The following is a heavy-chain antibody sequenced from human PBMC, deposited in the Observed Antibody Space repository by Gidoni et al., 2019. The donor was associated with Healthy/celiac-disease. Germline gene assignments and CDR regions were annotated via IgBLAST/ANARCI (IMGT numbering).Heavy chain of an antibody. D-gene: IGHD7-27*01. Sequence: EVPLLESGGGFVQPGGSLSLSCAASGLTFSSYAMSWVRQAPGKGLEWVSAISGSGGSTYYADSVKGRFTISRDNSKNTLYLQMNSLRAEDTAVYYCAKVRSTGDKAIDYWGQGTLVTVSS. CDR2: ISGSGGST. J-gene: IGHJ4*02. CDR1: GLTFSSYA. CDR3: AKVRSTGDKAIDY. V-gene: IGHV3-23*01.